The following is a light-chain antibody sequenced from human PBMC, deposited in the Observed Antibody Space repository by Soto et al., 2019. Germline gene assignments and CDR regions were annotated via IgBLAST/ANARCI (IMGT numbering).Light chain of an antibody. J-gene: IGLJ2*01. CDR3: ASYSSSETPVV. CDR1: ARDIGGHQF. V-gene: IGLV2-14*03. CDR2: DVT. Sequence: QSALTQPASVSGSPGQSITISCTGTARDIGGHQFVSWYQQHPAKAPKLIIVDVTKRPSGISSRFSASKSGTTASLTISGLLPEDEAQYYCASYSSSETPVVFGGGTKLTVL.